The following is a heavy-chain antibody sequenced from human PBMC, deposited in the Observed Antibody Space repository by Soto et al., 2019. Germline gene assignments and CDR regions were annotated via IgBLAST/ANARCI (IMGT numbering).Heavy chain of an antibody. J-gene: IGHJ6*02. D-gene: IGHD6-6*01. CDR2: INHSGST. CDR3: ARGFGSSGTGDYYYYYGMDV. V-gene: IGHV4-34*01. Sequence: SETLSLTCAVYGGSFSGYYWSWIRQPPGKGLEWIGEINHSGSTNYNPSLKSRVTISVDTSKNQFSLKLSSVTAADTAVYYCARGFGSSGTGDYYYYYGMDVWGQGTTVTVSS. CDR1: GGSFSGYY.